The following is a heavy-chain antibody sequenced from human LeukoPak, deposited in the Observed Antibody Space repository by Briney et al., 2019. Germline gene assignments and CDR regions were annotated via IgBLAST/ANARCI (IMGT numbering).Heavy chain of an antibody. Sequence: GGSLRLSCAASGFTFTTYAMTWVRQAPGKGLEWVSAISGSGDETYYADSVRGRFTISRDNSENTLSLQLSSLRSEDTAVYYCVPWRYCSSTSCYGDNWFDPWGQGTLVTVSS. J-gene: IGHJ5*02. CDR2: ISGSGDET. CDR1: GFTFTTYA. CDR3: VPWRYCSSTSCYGDNWFDP. D-gene: IGHD2-2*01. V-gene: IGHV3-23*01.